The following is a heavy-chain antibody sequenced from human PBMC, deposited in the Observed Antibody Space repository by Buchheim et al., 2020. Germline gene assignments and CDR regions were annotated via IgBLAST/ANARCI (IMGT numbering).Heavy chain of an antibody. CDR1: GFTFSNAW. Sequence: EVQLVESGGGLVKPGGSLRLSCAASGFTFSNAWMSWVRQAPGKGLEWAGRIKSKTDGGTTDYAAPVKGRFTISRDDSKNTLYLQMNSLKTEDTAVYYCFSWPRNWNDVNVNYWGQGTL. D-gene: IGHD1-1*01. CDR3: FSWPRNWNDVNVNY. V-gene: IGHV3-15*01. J-gene: IGHJ4*02. CDR2: IKSKTDGGTT.